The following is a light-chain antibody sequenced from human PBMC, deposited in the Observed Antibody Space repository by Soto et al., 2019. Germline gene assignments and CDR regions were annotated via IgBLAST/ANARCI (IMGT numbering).Light chain of an antibody. J-gene: IGKJ5*01. CDR1: QSVSSSH. CDR2: GAS. CDR3: QQYNNWPLIT. Sequence: EIVLTQSPGTLSLSPGERATLSCRAIQSVSSSHLAWYQHKPGQAPRLLISGASTRATGVPARFSGSGTGTEFTLTISSLQSEDFAVYYCQQYNNWPLITFGQGTRLEIK. V-gene: IGKV3-15*01.